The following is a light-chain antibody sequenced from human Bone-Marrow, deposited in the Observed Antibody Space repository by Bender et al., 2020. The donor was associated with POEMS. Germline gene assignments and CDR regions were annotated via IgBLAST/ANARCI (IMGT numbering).Light chain of an antibody. CDR2: DVN. V-gene: IGLV2-11*01. CDR1: SSDVGAYNY. CDR3: CLYAGSYTSV. J-gene: IGLJ3*02. Sequence: QSALTQPRSVSGSPGQSVAISCTGTSSDVGAYNYVSWYQQHPGKAPRLMIFDVNRRPSGVPDRFSGSKSGNTASLSISGLQAEDEADYYCCLYAGSYTSVFAGGTRLTVL.